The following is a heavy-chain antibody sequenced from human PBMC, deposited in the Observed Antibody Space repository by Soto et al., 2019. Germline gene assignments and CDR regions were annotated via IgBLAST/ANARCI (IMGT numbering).Heavy chain of an antibody. V-gene: IGHV3-30*03. Sequence: GGSLRLSCAASGFTFSSYGMHWVRQAPGKGLEWVAVISYDGSNKYYADSVKGRFTISRDNSKNTLYLQMNSLRAEDTAVYYCARAGIAAAGLRNPIDYWGQGILVTVSS. CDR2: ISYDGSNK. CDR3: ARAGIAAAGLRNPIDY. J-gene: IGHJ4*02. D-gene: IGHD6-13*01. CDR1: GFTFSSYG.